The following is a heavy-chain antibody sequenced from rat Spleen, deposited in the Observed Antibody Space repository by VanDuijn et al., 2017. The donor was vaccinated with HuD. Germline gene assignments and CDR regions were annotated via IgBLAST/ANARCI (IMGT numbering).Heavy chain of an antibody. CDR3: ARHGGFLTTVAGFFFDY. Sequence: EVQLVESDGGLVQPGRSLKLSCAASGFTFSDYYMAWVRQAPTKGLEWVATISSDGRRNYYRDSVKGRFTISRDNAKSSLYLQMDSLRSEDTATYYCARHGGFLTTVAGFFFDYWGQGVMVTVSS. J-gene: IGHJ2*01. V-gene: IGHV5-29*01. CDR2: ISSDGRRN. CDR1: GFTFSDYY. D-gene: IGHD1-8*01.